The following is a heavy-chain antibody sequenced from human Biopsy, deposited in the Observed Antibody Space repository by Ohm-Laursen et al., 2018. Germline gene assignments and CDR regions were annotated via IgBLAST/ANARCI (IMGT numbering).Heavy chain of an antibody. Sequence: SQTLSLTCSVSGGSIISYYWTWIRQPPGKGLEWIGHVYNGGITNYNPSLKSRATISVDTSKNQVSLKVNSVTAADTAVYYCATDINVWNVNYWGQGTQVTVSS. CDR2: VYNGGIT. CDR1: GGSIISYY. D-gene: IGHD1-1*01. V-gene: IGHV4-59*01. J-gene: IGHJ4*02. CDR3: ATDINVWNVNY.